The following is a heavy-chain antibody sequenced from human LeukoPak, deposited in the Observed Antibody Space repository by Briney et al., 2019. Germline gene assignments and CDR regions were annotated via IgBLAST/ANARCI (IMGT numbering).Heavy chain of an antibody. V-gene: IGHV4-61*02. CDR3: ARADCSSTNCYTMGY. Sequence: TPSQTLSLTCTVSGGSISSSSYYLNWIRQPAGKGLEWIGRIYTSGSTNYNPSLKSRVTISVDTSKNQFSLQLSSVTAADTAVYYCARADCSSTNCYTMGYWGQGTLVTVSS. D-gene: IGHD2-2*02. CDR2: IYTSGST. CDR1: GGSISSSSYY. J-gene: IGHJ4*02.